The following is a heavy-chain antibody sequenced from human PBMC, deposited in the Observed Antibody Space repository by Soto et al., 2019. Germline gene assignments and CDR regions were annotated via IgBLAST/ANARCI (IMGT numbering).Heavy chain of an antibody. J-gene: IGHJ6*02. Sequence: PSETLSLTCTVSGGSISSYYWSWIRQPAGKGLEWIGRIYTSGSTNYNPSLKSRVTMSVDTSKNQSSLKLSSVTAADTAVYYCARALHSSGWRNYYYYGMDVWGQGTTVTVSS. D-gene: IGHD6-19*01. CDR1: GGSISSYY. V-gene: IGHV4-4*07. CDR2: IYTSGST. CDR3: ARALHSSGWRNYYYYGMDV.